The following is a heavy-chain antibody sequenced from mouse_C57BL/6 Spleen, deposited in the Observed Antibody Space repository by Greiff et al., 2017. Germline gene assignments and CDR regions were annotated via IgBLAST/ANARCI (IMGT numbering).Heavy chain of an antibody. J-gene: IGHJ1*03. CDR3: ARYKNYYGSSYGYFDV. CDR1: GFTFTDSY. D-gene: IGHD1-1*01. V-gene: IGHV7-3*01. CDR2: IRNKANGYTT. Sequence: EVHLVESGGGLVQPGGSLSLSCAASGFTFTDSYMSWVRQPPGKALEWLGFIRNKANGYTTEYSASVKGRFTISRDTSQSILYIRMNALGAEDSATYYCARYKNYYGSSYGYFDVWGTGTTVTVSS.